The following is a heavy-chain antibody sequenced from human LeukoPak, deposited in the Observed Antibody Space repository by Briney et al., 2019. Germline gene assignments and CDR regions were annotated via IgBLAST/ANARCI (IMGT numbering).Heavy chain of an antibody. CDR1: GGSFSGYY. D-gene: IGHD2-8*01. Sequence: SETLSLTCAVYGGSFSGYYWSWIRQPPGKGLEWIGEINHSGSTNYNPPLKSQVTISVDTSKIQSSLKLSSVTAADTAVYYCRGDCTNGVCYDYWGQGTLVTVSS. CDR2: INHSGST. V-gene: IGHV4-34*01. J-gene: IGHJ4*02. CDR3: RGDCTNGVCYDY.